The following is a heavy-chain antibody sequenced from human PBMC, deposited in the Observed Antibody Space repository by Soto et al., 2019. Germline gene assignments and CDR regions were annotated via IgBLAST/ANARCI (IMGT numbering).Heavy chain of an antibody. D-gene: IGHD5-12*01. J-gene: IGHJ3*02. CDR2: IDPSDSYT. CDR3: ARRGYGGYGGGEAFDI. Sequence: EVQLVQSGAEVKKPGESLRISCKGSGYSFTSYWISWVRQMPGKGLEWMGRIDPSDSYTNYSPSFQGHVTISADKSVSTAYLQWSSLKASDTAMYYCARRGYGGYGGGEAFDIWGQGTMVTVSS. V-gene: IGHV5-10-1*03. CDR1: GYSFTSYW.